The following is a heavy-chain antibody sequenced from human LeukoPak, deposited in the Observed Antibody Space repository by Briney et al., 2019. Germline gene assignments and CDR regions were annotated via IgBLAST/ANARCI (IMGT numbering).Heavy chain of an antibody. CDR3: ARLHDYGDDGPNFDY. CDR2: IYYSGST. CDR1: GASISSYY. D-gene: IGHD4-17*01. Sequence: SETLSLTCTVSGASISSYYWSWIRQPPGKGLEWIGYIYYSGSTNYNPSLKSRVTISVDTSKNQFSLKLSSVTAADTAVYYCARLHDYGDDGPNFDYWGQGTLVTVSS. J-gene: IGHJ4*02. V-gene: IGHV4-59*08.